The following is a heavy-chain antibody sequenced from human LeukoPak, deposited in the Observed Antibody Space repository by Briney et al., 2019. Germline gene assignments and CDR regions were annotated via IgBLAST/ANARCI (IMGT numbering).Heavy chain of an antibody. D-gene: IGHD4-17*01. Sequence: SETLSLTCTVSGGSISSSSYYWGWIRQPPGKGLEWIGSIYYSGSTYYNPSLKSRVTISVDTSKSQFSLKLNSVTAADTAVYYCVRAGDYGDYVGWFDPWGQGTLVTVSS. J-gene: IGHJ5*02. CDR3: VRAGDYGDYVGWFDP. CDR2: IYYSGST. V-gene: IGHV4-39*07. CDR1: GGSISSSSYY.